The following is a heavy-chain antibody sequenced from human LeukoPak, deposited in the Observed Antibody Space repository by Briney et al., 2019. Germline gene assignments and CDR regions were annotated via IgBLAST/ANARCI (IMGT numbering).Heavy chain of an antibody. CDR2: ISSSSSDI. J-gene: IGHJ5*02. D-gene: IGHD6-19*01. CDR3: ARDMKSGWLKSRFGP. CDR1: GFTFASYT. Sequence: GWSLRLSFAASGFTFASYTMHWLRQPPSKGLDWVASISSSSSDICYAVSVKGRFSISRDNAKNSLYLKMNSLRVEDTAVYYCARDMKSGWLKSRFGPWGQGTLVTVS. V-gene: IGHV3-21*01.